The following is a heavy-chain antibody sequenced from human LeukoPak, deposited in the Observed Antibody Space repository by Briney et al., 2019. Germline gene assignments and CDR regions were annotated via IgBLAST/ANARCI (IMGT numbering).Heavy chain of an antibody. CDR2: IIPIFGTA. CDR1: GGTFSSYA. CDR3: ARGTRGYSYGVPHDY. Sequence: SVKVSCKASGGTFSSYAISWVRQAPGQGLEWMGGIIPIFGTANYAQEFQGRVTITTDESTSTAYMGLSSLRSEDTAVYYCARGTRGYSYGVPHDYWGQGTLVTVSS. V-gene: IGHV1-69*05. D-gene: IGHD5-18*01. J-gene: IGHJ4*02.